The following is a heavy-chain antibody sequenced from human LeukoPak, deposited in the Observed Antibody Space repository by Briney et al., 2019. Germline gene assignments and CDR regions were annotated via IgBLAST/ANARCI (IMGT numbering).Heavy chain of an antibody. CDR1: GDSVSSNTVG. CDR3: ARDNYDSSGYYFD. CDR2: TYYRSKWYN. D-gene: IGHD3-22*01. J-gene: IGHJ4*02. Sequence: SQTLSLTCAISGDSVSSNTVGWHWIRQSPSRGLEWLGRTYYRSKWYNDYATSVKGRITINSDTSKNRFSLQLNSVTPADTAVYYCARDNYDSSGYYFDWGQGTLVTVSS. V-gene: IGHV6-1*01.